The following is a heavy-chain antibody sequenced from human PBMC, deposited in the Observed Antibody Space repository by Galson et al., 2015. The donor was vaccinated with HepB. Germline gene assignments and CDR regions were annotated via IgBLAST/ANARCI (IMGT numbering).Heavy chain of an antibody. CDR2: ISYDGSNK. D-gene: IGHD2-15*01. Sequence: SLRLSCAASGFTFSSYAMHWVRQAPGKGLEWVAVISYDGSNKYYADSVKGRFTISRDNSKNTLYLQMNSLRAEDTAVYYYARDRSGVVVAGGDGMDVWGQGTTVTVSS. J-gene: IGHJ6*02. CDR1: GFTFSSYA. V-gene: IGHV3-30*04. CDR3: ARDRSGVVVAGGDGMDV.